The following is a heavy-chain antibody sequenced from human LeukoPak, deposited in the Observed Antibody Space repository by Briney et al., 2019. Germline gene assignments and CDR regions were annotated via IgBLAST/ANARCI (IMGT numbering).Heavy chain of an antibody. CDR2: ISYDGIYN. D-gene: IGHD6-19*01. CDR3: AKDRSTGWYAGFDF. V-gene: IGHV3-30*18. CDR1: GFTFSSYG. J-gene: IGHJ5*01. Sequence: GSLRLSCAASGFTFSSYGMHRVGQAPGKGLEGVAYISYDGIYNNCTDAVKDRFTIARDNSKTTLYLQMISLRPEDSAVYFCAKDRSTGWYAGFDFWGQGTLVSVSS.